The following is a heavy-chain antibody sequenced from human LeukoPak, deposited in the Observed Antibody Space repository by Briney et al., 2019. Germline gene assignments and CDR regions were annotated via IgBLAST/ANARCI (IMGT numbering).Heavy chain of an antibody. CDR1: GYTFTSYD. CDR2: MNPNSGNT. D-gene: IGHD3-10*01. Sequence: ASVKVSCKASGYTFTSYDINWVRQATGQGLEWMGWMNPNSGNTGYAQKFQGRVTMTRSTSISTAYMELSSLRSEDTAVYYCARAGKRITMVRGVVYWFDPWGQGTLVTVSS. CDR3: ARAGKRITMVRGVVYWFDP. V-gene: IGHV1-8*01. J-gene: IGHJ5*02.